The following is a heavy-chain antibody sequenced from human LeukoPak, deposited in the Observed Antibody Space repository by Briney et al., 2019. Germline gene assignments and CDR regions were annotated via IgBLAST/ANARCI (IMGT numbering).Heavy chain of an antibody. CDR3: ARDVNYAFDY. J-gene: IGHJ4*02. CDR1: GYNFPRNG. V-gene: IGHV1-18*01. Sequence: ASVKVSCKPSGYNFPRNGISWVRQAPGQGLEWMGWISAYSGNTNYAQKFQDRVTLTTDTSTSTAYVELRSLRSDDTAVYYCARDVNYAFDYWGQGTLVTVSS. D-gene: IGHD3-16*01. CDR2: ISAYSGNT.